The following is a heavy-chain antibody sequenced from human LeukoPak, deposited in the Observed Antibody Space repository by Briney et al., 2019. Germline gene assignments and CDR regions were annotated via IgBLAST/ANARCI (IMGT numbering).Heavy chain of an antibody. CDR3: ASQDYYDSSGHIDY. CDR1: GGSISSYY. Sequence: SETLSLTCTVSGGSISSYYWSWIRQPPGKGLEWIGYIYYSGSTNYNPSLKSRVTISVDTSKNQFSLKLSSVTAADTAVYYCASQDYYDSSGHIDYWGQGTLVTVSS. D-gene: IGHD3-22*01. J-gene: IGHJ4*02. V-gene: IGHV4-59*01. CDR2: IYYSGST.